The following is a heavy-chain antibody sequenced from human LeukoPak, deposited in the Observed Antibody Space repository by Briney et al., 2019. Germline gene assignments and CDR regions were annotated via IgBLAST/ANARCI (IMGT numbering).Heavy chain of an antibody. V-gene: IGHV3-74*01. CDR3: ARGRPHGNDY. D-gene: IGHD4-23*01. CDR2: INSGGSST. J-gene: IGHJ4*02. Sequence: GGSLRLSCAASGVTFSSYWMHWVRQAPGKGLEWVSRINSGGSSTNYADSVKGRFTISRDNAQNTLYLQMNSLRVEDTAVYYCARGRPHGNDYWGQGTLVTVSS. CDR1: GVTFSSYW.